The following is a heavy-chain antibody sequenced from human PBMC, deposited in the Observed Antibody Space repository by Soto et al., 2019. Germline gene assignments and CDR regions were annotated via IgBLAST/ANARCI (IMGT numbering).Heavy chain of an antibody. CDR2: IHHSGSP. CDR3: ARGQIRSDY. D-gene: IGHD4-17*01. Sequence: SETLSLTCAVYGGSFNNYYWSWIRQPPGRGLEWIGEIHHSGSPTYNPSLKSRVTISVDTSNNQFSLKLTSMTAADTAVYYCARGQIRSDYWGQGTLVTVSS. CDR1: GGSFNNYY. V-gene: IGHV4-34*01. J-gene: IGHJ4*02.